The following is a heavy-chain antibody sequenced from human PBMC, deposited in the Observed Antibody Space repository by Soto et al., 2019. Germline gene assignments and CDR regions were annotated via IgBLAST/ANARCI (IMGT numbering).Heavy chain of an antibody. CDR3: AREGGGRGSKWGYYGMDV. CDR2: IIPIFGTA. J-gene: IGHJ6*02. V-gene: IGHV1-69*12. Sequence: QVQLVQSGAEVKKPGSSVKVSCKASGGTFSSYAISWVRQAPGQGLEWMGGIIPIFGTANYAQKFQGRVTSAADXXTXTXSMELSSLRSEDTAVYYCAREGGGRGSKWGYYGMDVWGQGTTVTVSS. CDR1: GGTFSSYA. D-gene: IGHD2-15*01.